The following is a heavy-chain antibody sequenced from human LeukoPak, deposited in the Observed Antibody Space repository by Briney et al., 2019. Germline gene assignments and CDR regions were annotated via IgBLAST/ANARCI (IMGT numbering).Heavy chain of an antibody. CDR3: ARGFPANDY. CDR2: IYSGGST. V-gene: IGHV3-53*01. Sequence: GGSLRLSWAASGFTFSSYAMSWVRQAPGKGLEWVSVIYSGGSTYYADSVKGRFTISRDNSKNTLYLQMNSLRAEDTAVYYCARGFPANDYWGQGTLVTVPS. J-gene: IGHJ4*02. CDR1: GFTFSSYA.